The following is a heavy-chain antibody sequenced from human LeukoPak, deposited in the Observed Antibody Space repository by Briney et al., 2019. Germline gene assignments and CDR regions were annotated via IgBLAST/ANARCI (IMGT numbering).Heavy chain of an antibody. J-gene: IGHJ4*02. CDR1: GFTFDDYA. CDR2: ISWNSGSI. V-gene: IGHV3-9*01. D-gene: IGHD6-19*01. Sequence: GGSLRLSCAASGFTFDDYAMHWVRHAPGKGLEWVSGISWNSGSIGYADSVKGRFTISRDNAKNSLYLQMNSLRAEDTALYYCAKAYSSGWYYFDYWGQGTLVTVSS. CDR3: AKAYSSGWYYFDY.